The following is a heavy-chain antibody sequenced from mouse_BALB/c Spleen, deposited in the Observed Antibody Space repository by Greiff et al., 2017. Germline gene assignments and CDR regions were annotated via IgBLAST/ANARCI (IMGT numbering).Heavy chain of an antibody. CDR3: ARNLNFLYYYGSSYGYYAMDY. CDR1: GYTFTSYV. J-gene: IGHJ4*01. CDR2: INPYNDGT. V-gene: IGHV1-14*01. Sequence: EVQLQQSGPELVKPGASVKMSCKASGYTFTSYVMHWVKQKPGQGLEWIGYINPYNDGTKYNEKFKGKATLTSDKSSSTAYMELSSLTSEDSAVYYCARNLNFLYYYGSSYGYYAMDYWGQGTSVTVSS. D-gene: IGHD1-1*01.